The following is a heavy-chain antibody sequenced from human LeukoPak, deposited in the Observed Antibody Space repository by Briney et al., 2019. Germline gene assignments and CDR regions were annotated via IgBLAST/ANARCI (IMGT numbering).Heavy chain of an antibody. D-gene: IGHD3-10*01. V-gene: IGHV3-21*01. CDR2: ISRISSYI. J-gene: IGHJ4*02. Sequence: GGSLRLSCAASGLTFSSYSMNWVRQAPGEGLEWVSSISRISSYIYYADSVKGRFTITRDNAKNKLYLQMNSLRADDTAVYYCARELAVAHRGLDFDYWGQGTLVTVSS. CDR3: ARELAVAHRGLDFDY. CDR1: GLTFSSYS.